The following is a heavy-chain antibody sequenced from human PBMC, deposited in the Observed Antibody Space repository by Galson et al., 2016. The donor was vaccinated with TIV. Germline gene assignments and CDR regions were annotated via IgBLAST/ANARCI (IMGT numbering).Heavy chain of an antibody. J-gene: IGHJ3*02. V-gene: IGHV5-51*03. CDR2: VNPGGSTI. CDR1: GSSFTSQW. D-gene: IGHD4-17*01. CDR3: ARQYDFGDYRGDAFDI. Sequence: QSGAEVKKPGESLKISCKASGSSFTSQWIAWVRQVPGQGLEWVGVVNPGGSTIRYSPSFRGQVTISSDRSITTAYLQWISLRASDTATYYCARQYDFGDYRGDAFDIWGQGTMVIVSS.